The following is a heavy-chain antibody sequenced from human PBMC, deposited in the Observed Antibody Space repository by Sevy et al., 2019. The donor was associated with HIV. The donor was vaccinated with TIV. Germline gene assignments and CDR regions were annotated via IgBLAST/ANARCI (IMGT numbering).Heavy chain of an antibody. Sequence: GGSLRLSCAASGFTFSTYAMTWVRQAPGGGLEWVSVISGSGSSTYYAGSVKGRFTISRDNSKNTLFLQMNSLRADDTAVYYCAKDRVSGTYYSGDFDYWGQGTLVTVSS. D-gene: IGHD3-10*01. CDR3: AKDRVSGTYYSGDFDY. CDR1: GFTFSTYA. J-gene: IGHJ4*02. CDR2: ISGSGSST. V-gene: IGHV3-23*01.